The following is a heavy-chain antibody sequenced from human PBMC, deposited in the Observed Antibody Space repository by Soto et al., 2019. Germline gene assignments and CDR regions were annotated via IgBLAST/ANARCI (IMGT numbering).Heavy chain of an antibody. J-gene: IGHJ4*02. V-gene: IGHV3-33*01. CDR2: IWYDGSNK. CDR1: GFTFSSYG. CDR3: ARDDGYGGNSGYDY. D-gene: IGHD4-17*01. Sequence: QVQLVESGGGVVQPGRSLRLSCAASGFTFSSYGMKWVRQAPGKGLEWVAVIWYDGSNKYYADSVKGRFTISRDNSKNPLYLQMNSLRAEDTAEYYCARDDGYGGNSGYDYWGQGTLVTVSS.